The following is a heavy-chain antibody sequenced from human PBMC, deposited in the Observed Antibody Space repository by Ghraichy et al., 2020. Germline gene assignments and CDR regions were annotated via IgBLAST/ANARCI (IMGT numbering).Heavy chain of an antibody. D-gene: IGHD3-22*01. CDR1: GFSFSRYW. CDR3: ARGDYYDSSGYYIDAFDV. J-gene: IGHJ3*01. V-gene: IGHV3-7*01. CDR2: TRQDGSEN. Sequence: GGSLRLSCSASGFSFSRYWMSWFRQAPGKGLEWVANTRQDGSENYYVDSVKGRFTISRDNGKNSLYLQMNSLRADDTAVYYCARGDYYDSSGYYIDAFDVWGQGTMVTVSS.